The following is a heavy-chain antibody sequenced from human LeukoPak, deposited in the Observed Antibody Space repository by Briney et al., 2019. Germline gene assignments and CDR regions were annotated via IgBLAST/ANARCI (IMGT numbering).Heavy chain of an antibody. J-gene: IGHJ5*02. CDR3: ARIAAAGNWFDP. D-gene: IGHD6-13*01. CDR1: GGTFSSYA. CDR2: IIPIFGTA. V-gene: IGHV1-69*06. Sequence: ASVKVSCTASGGTFSSYAISWVRQAPGQGLEWMGGIIPIFGTANYAQKFQGRVTITADKSTSTAYMELSSLRSEDTAVYYCARIAAAGNWFDPWGQGTLVTVSS.